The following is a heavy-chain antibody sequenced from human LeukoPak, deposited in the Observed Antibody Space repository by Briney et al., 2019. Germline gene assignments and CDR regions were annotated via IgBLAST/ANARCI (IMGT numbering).Heavy chain of an antibody. Sequence: PGGSLRLPCAASGFTFSSYEMNWVRQAPGKGLEWVSYISSSGSTIYYADSVKGRFTISRDNAKNSLYLQMNSLRAEDTAVYYCARAILWFGEKSPYFDYWGQGTLVTVSS. J-gene: IGHJ4*02. CDR1: GFTFSSYE. V-gene: IGHV3-48*03. D-gene: IGHD3-10*01. CDR2: ISSSGSTI. CDR3: ARAILWFGEKSPYFDY.